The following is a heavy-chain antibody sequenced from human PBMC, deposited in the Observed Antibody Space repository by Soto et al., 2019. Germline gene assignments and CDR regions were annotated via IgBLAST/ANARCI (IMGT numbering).Heavy chain of an antibody. CDR2: ITDNGGRT. V-gene: IGHV3-23*01. D-gene: IGHD3-16*01. J-gene: IGHJ4*02. CDR1: GFTFSSDA. Sequence: TGGSLRLSCAASGFTFSSDAMSWVRQAPGKGLEWVSTITDNGGRTYYADSVKGRFTISRDNSKNTLSLQMNSLTVEDTAVYYCAKDPFGVGPAFDYWGQGTLVTVSS. CDR3: AKDPFGVGPAFDY.